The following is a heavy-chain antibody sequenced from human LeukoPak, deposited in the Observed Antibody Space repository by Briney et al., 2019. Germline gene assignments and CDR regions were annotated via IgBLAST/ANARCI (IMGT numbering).Heavy chain of an antibody. Sequence: PGGSLRLSCAASGFTFSSYWMRWVRQAPGKGLVWVSRINSDGSSTSYADSVKGRFTISRDNAKNTLYLQMNSLRAEDTAVYYCARETTVNAFDIWGQGTMVTVSS. CDR2: INSDGSST. CDR1: GFTFSSYW. V-gene: IGHV3-74*01. CDR3: ARETTVNAFDI. D-gene: IGHD4-17*01. J-gene: IGHJ3*02.